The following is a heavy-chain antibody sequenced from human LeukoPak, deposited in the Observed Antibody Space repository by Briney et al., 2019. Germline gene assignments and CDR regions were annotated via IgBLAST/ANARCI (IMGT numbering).Heavy chain of an antibody. CDR1: GGSFSDYY. CDR2: INHSGTT. D-gene: IGHD2/OR15-2a*01. Sequence: SETLSLTCAVYGGSFSDYYWNWIRQPPGKGLEWIGEINHSGTTNYSPSLKSRVTISVDTSKNQFSLRLSAVTAADTAVYHCARGLRLPSRSTPAVPHVWGKGTTVTVSA. CDR3: ARGLRLPSRSTPAVPHV. V-gene: IGHV4-34*01. J-gene: IGHJ6*04.